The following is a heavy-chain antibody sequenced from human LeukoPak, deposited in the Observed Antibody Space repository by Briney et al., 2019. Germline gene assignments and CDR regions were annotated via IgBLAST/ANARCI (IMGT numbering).Heavy chain of an antibody. D-gene: IGHD4-23*01. J-gene: IGHJ4*02. CDR2: VHSDGNRK. CDR1: GFTFSSYW. V-gene: IGHV3-74*01. CDR3: ARDLDYGGYSNFDY. Sequence: PGGSLRLSCAASGFTFSSYWMHWVRQAPGKGLVWVSRVHSDGNRKIYAVSVKGRFTISRDNAKNTLYLQMNSLRAEDTAIYYCARDLDYGGYSNFDYWGQGTLVTVSS.